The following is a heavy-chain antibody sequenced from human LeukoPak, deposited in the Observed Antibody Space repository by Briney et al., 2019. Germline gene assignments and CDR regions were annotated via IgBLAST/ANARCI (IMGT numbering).Heavy chain of an antibody. CDR2: INPSGGST. CDR3: ARDPHYYYDSSGYYGKSNSPSYYFDY. V-gene: IGHV1-46*01. J-gene: IGHJ4*02. CDR1: GYTFTSYY. D-gene: IGHD3-22*01. Sequence: ASVKVSCKASGYTFTSYYMHWVRQAPGQGLEWMGIINPSGGSTSYAQKFQGRVTMTRDTSTSTVYMELSSLRSEDTAVYYCARDPHYYYDSSGYYGKSNSPSYYFDYWGQGTLVTVSS.